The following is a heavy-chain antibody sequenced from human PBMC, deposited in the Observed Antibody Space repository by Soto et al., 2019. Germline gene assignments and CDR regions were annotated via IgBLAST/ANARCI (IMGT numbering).Heavy chain of an antibody. CDR2: TYYNGDT. V-gene: IGHV4-61*08. CDR1: DDSFRGAEYY. D-gene: IGHD6-19*01. CDR3: ARGPAYIDGWRTFDL. Sequence: TLSLTCTVSDDSFRGAEYYWSWIRQPLGKGPEWIGYTYYNGDTKYNPALRSRVTMSEDTSKNQFSLRLSSVTAADTAVYFCARGPAYIDGWRTFDLWGRGILVTVSS. J-gene: IGHJ4*02.